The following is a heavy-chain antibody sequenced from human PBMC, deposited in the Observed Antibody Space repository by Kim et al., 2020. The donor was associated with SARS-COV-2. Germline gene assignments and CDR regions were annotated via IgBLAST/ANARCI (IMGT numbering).Heavy chain of an antibody. CDR1: GYTFTGYY. Sequence: ASVKVSCKASGYTFTGYYMHWVRQAPGQGLEWMGWINPNSGGTNYAQKFQGWVTMTRDTSISTAYMELSRLRSDDTAVYYCARGRRGYSYGYGQIENGMDVWGQGTTVTVSS. D-gene: IGHD5-18*01. CDR2: INPNSGGT. J-gene: IGHJ6*02. V-gene: IGHV1-2*04. CDR3: ARGRRGYSYGYGQIENGMDV.